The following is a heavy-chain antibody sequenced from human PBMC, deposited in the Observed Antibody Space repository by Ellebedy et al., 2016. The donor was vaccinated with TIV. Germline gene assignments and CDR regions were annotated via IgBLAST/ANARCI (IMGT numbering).Heavy chain of an antibody. D-gene: IGHD6-19*01. V-gene: IGHV3-53*01. J-gene: IGHJ4*02. Sequence: GESLKISXAASGFTFSSYWMSWVRQAPGKGLEWVSLIYSGGRTYYADSVKGRFTISRDNSKNTLYLQMNSLRAEDTAVYYCAKDIVAGTFDYWGQGTLVTVSS. CDR2: IYSGGRT. CDR3: AKDIVAGTFDY. CDR1: GFTFSSYW.